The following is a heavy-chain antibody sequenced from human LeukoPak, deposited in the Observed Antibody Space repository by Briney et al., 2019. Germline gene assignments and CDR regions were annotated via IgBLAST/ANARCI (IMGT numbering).Heavy chain of an antibody. J-gene: IGHJ4*02. Sequence: GESLKISCKASGYSFTNYWIGWVRQMPGKGLEYMGIIYPGDSDTRYSPSFQGQVTISADKSTNTAYLQWSSLKALDTAMYYCARPESGSSYGYYTYWGQGTLVTVSS. CDR2: IYPGDSDT. V-gene: IGHV5-51*01. CDR1: GYSFTNYW. CDR3: ARPESGSSYGYYTY. D-gene: IGHD5-18*01.